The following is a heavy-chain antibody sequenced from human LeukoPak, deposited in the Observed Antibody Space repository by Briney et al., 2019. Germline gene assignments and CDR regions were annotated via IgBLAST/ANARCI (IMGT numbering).Heavy chain of an antibody. CDR1: GFTFSNYW. D-gene: IGHD6-13*01. CDR3: ARDIEAAGLFLDY. J-gene: IGHJ4*02. CDR2: MKYDGSEK. V-gene: IGHV3-7*01. Sequence: GGSLRLSCAASGFTFSNYWMSWVRQAPGKGLEWVANMKYDGSEKYYVDSVKGRFTISRDNAKNSLYLQMNSLRAEDTAVYYCARDIEAAGLFLDYWGQGTLVTVSS.